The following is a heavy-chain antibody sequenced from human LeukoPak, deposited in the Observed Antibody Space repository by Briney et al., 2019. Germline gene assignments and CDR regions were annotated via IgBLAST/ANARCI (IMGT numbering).Heavy chain of an antibody. Sequence: GGSLRLACAASGFTFSSYAMSWVRQAPGKGLEWVAAISGGSGSKYYADSVKGRFTISRDNSKNTLYLQMHSLSPEDTAVYYCAKFIFYSGSEGYGDRWGQGTLVTVSS. CDR3: AKFIFYSGSEGYGDR. V-gene: IGHV3-23*01. CDR1: GFTFSSYA. J-gene: IGHJ5*02. CDR2: ISGGSGSK. D-gene: IGHD3-22*01.